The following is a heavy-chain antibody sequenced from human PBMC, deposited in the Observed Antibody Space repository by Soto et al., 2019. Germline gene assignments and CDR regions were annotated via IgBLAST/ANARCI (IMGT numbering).Heavy chain of an antibody. D-gene: IGHD3-16*01. V-gene: IGHV4-4*07. Sequence: QVQLQESGPGLVKASETLSLTCTVSGGSMFSYYWSWIRQPAGKGLEWIARIYGSGGTNYNPSLKSRVTMSLDTSKNKFSLRLTSVTAADPAVYYCSREGASSYASRQFDNWGPGNRVTVSS. CDR3: SREGASSYASRQFDN. CDR2: IYGSGGT. J-gene: IGHJ4*02. CDR1: GGSMFSYY.